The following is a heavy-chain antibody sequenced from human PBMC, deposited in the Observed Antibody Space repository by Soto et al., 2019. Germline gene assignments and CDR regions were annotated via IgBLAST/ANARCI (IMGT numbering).Heavy chain of an antibody. CDR2: ISYDGSKK. Sequence: QVQLVESGGGVVQPGRSLRLSCAASGFTFSDSGMHWVRQAPGKGLEWVAVISYDGSKKNYADSVKGRFTISRDNSKNTLYLQMNSLRAEDTAMYYCAKDRVLDMRQEGVSTVTWFDPWGQGALVTVSS. J-gene: IGHJ5*02. D-gene: IGHD2-2*03. CDR3: AKDRVLDMRQEGVSTVTWFDP. V-gene: IGHV3-30*18. CDR1: GFTFSDSG.